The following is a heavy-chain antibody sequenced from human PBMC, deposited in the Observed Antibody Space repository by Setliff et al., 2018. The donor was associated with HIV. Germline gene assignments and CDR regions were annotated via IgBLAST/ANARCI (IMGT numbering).Heavy chain of an antibody. CDR2: ISRTSSYI. CDR1: GFNFSTYA. V-gene: IGHV3-21*01. D-gene: IGHD2-21*01. J-gene: IGHJ6*03. CDR3: TTGDTNPIYPQYMDI. Sequence: LTCAASGFNFSTYALNWVRQFPGKGLEWVSSISRTSSYIYYVDSVKGRFTISRDNAKNSLYLQMNSLRAEDTAVYYCTTGDTNPIYPQYMDIWGRGTTVTVSS.